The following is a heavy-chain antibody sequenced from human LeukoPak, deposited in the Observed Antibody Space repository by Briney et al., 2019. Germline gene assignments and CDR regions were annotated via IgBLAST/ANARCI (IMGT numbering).Heavy chain of an antibody. V-gene: IGHV3-23*01. CDR1: GFTFSAYA. J-gene: IGHJ4*02. CDR3: AKSPRWLLDY. D-gene: IGHD4-17*01. CDR2: IGVGGGTT. Sequence: RTGGSLRLSCAASGFTFSAYAMSWFRQAPGKGLEWVSFIGVGGGTTHYADSVKGRFTISRDNSKNTLYLQMNSLRAEDTAVYYCAKSPRWLLDYWGQGTLVTVSS.